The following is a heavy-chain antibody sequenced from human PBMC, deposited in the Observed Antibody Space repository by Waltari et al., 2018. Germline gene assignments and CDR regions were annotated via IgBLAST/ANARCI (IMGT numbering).Heavy chain of an antibody. CDR3: ARDRGPSAVTSFDS. Sequence: QLMQSGAEVKKPGASVRVSCKASGYTFTSYGINWVRQAPGRGLEWMGWISGYKGNINDAQSLQGRISMTTDTSTSTAYMELRSLTSDDTAVYYCARDRGPSAVTSFDSWGQGTLVTVSP. CDR1: GYTFTSYG. CDR2: ISGYKGNI. V-gene: IGHV1-18*01. J-gene: IGHJ4*02. D-gene: IGHD4-17*01.